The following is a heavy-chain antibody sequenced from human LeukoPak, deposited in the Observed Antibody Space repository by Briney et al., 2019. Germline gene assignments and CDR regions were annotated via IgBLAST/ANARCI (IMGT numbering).Heavy chain of an antibody. CDR1: GGSFSGYY. CDR2: INHSGST. Sequence: SETLSLTCAVYGGSFSGYYWSWIRQPPGKGLEWIGEINHSGSTNYNPSLKSRVTISVDTSKNQFSLKLSSVTAADTAVYYCARLGGYRQFDYWGQGTWSPSPQ. D-gene: IGHD1-1*01. CDR3: ARLGGYRQFDY. V-gene: IGHV4-34*01. J-gene: IGHJ4*02.